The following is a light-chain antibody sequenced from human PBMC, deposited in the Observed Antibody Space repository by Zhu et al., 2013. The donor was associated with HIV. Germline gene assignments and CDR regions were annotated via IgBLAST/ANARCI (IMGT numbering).Light chain of an antibody. Sequence: DIQMTQSPSSVSASVGDRVTITCRASQGISSWLAWYQQKPGKAPKLLIYDATSLPSGVPSRFTGSGSGTEFTLTITSLQAEDFATYYCQQSYTMPRSFGQGTKLEIK. CDR1: QGISSW. V-gene: IGKV1-12*01. J-gene: IGKJ2*04. CDR2: DAT. CDR3: QQSYTMPRS.